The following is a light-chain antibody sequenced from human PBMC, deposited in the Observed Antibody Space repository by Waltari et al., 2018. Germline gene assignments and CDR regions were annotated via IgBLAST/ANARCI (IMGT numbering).Light chain of an antibody. CDR1: QSLFFGASGKNY. CDR3: QQYSSSPIT. Sequence: DIVLTQSPDSLAVSLGERATIDCWSSQSLFFGASGKNYLARYQQKPGQPPKVLIYWASTREAGVPERISGSGSGAHFTLTVDSLQAEDVAVYYCQQYSSSPITFGQGTRLEI. V-gene: IGKV4-1*01. CDR2: WAS. J-gene: IGKJ5*01.